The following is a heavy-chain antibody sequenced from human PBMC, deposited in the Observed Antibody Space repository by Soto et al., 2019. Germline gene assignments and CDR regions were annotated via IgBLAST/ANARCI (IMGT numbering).Heavy chain of an antibody. J-gene: IGHJ4*02. CDR2: ISYDGSNK. CDR3: ASSRFLEWLPIDY. V-gene: IGHV3-30-3*01. D-gene: IGHD3-3*01. CDR1: GFTFSSYA. Sequence: QVQLVESGGGVVQPGRSLRLSCAASGFTFSSYAMHWVRQAPGKGLEWVAVISYDGSNKYYADSVKGRFTISRDNSKNTLYLQMNSLRAEDTAVYYCASSRFLEWLPIDYWGQGTLVTVSS.